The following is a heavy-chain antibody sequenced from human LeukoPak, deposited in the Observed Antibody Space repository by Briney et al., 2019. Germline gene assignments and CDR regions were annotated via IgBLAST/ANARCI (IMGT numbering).Heavy chain of an antibody. Sequence: QTGGSLRLSCAASGFTFSSYAMSWVRQAPGKGLEWVSAISGSGGSTYYADSVKGRFTISRDNSKNTLYLQMNSLRAEDTAVYYCAKGLDGGDYGPKLQRAYYYYGMDVWGQGTTVTVSS. CDR1: GFTFSSYA. CDR2: ISGSGGST. D-gene: IGHD4-17*01. V-gene: IGHV3-23*01. J-gene: IGHJ6*02. CDR3: AKGLDGGDYGPKLQRAYYYYGMDV.